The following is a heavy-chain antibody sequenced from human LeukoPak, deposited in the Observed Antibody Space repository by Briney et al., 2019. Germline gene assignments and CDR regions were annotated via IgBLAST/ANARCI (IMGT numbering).Heavy chain of an antibody. V-gene: IGHV1-24*01. Sequence: ASVKVSCKVSGYTLNQLSLQWVRQAPGKGPERMGGFDPDGGETTYAQNFQGRVTMTEDTSTDTAYMEVINLRSEDTAVYYCATDLYVFGAFDIWGQGTLVTVSS. CDR1: GYTLNQLS. D-gene: IGHD5/OR15-5a*01. CDR2: FDPDGGET. J-gene: IGHJ3*02. CDR3: ATDLYVFGAFDI.